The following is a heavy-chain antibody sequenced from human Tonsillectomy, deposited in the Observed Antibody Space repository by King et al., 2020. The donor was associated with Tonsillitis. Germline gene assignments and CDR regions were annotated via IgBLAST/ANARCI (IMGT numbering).Heavy chain of an antibody. CDR3: ATVSAYIGSYWRPFDS. CDR1: GFTFSTYG. D-gene: IGHD1-26*01. CDR2: ISYDGSNT. J-gene: IGHJ4*02. Sequence: VQLVESGGGVVQPGRSLRLSCAASGFTFSTYGMHWVRQAPGKGLEWVSLISYDGSNTFYADSVKGRFTISRDNSKDTLYLQMNSLRAEDTAVFYCATVSAYIGSYWRPFDSWGQGTLVTVSS. V-gene: IGHV3-30*03.